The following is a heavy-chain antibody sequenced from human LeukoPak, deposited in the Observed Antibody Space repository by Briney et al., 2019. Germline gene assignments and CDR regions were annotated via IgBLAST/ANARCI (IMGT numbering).Heavy chain of an antibody. D-gene: IGHD6-13*01. CDR2: VFNGGRT. CDR3: ATRPAGSTWYGVFDY. Sequence: SETLSLTCTVSGASINSHYWRWVRQPPGKGREWLGYVFNGGRTNYNPSLKSRATMSVDTSRDQFSLRLTSVTAADTAIYYCATRPAGSTWYGVFDYWIQGTLVTVSS. CDR1: GASINSHY. J-gene: IGHJ4*02. V-gene: IGHV4-59*11.